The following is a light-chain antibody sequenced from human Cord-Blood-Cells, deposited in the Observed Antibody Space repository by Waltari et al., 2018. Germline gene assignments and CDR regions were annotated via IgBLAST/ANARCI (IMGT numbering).Light chain of an antibody. J-gene: IGKJ3*01. V-gene: IGKV3-15*01. CDR2: GAS. CDR1: QSVSSN. CDR3: QQYNNWST. Sequence: EIVMTQSPAPLSVSPGERATLSCRASQSVSSNLAWYQQKPGQAPRLRIYGASTRATGIPARFSGSVSGTEFTLTISSLQSEDFAVYYCQQYNNWSTFGPGTKVDIK.